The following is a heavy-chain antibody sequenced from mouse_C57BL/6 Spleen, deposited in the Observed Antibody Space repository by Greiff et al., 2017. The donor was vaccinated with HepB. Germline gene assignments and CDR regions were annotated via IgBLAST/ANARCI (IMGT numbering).Heavy chain of an antibody. D-gene: IGHD2-3*01. J-gene: IGHJ1*03. CDR1: GFTFSDYY. CDR3: AREGLLPFYWYFDV. Sequence: EVKLVESEGGLVQPGRSMKLSCTASGFTFSDYYMAWVRQVPEKGLEWVANINYDGSSTYYLDSLKSRFIISRDNAKNILYLQMSSLKSEDTATYYCAREGLLPFYWYFDVWGTGTTVTVSS. V-gene: IGHV5-16*01. CDR2: INYDGSST.